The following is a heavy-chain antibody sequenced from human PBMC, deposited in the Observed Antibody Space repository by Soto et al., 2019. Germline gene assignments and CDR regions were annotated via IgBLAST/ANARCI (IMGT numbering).Heavy chain of an antibody. J-gene: IGHJ4*02. V-gene: IGHV4-59*01. Sequence: PSETLSLTCTVSGGSISSYHWTWIRQPPGKGLEWIGYVYYSGSTNYNPSLKSRVTVSVDTSKNQFSLKLTSVTAADTAVYYCARERQAPVYWGQGTLVTVSS. CDR2: VYYSGST. CDR3: ARERQAPVY. CDR1: GGSISSYH.